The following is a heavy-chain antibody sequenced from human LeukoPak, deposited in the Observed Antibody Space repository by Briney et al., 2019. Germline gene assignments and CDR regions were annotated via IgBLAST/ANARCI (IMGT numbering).Heavy chain of an antibody. V-gene: IGHV4-59*01. J-gene: IGHJ4*02. CDR3: ARLGGGYAFFDY. Sequence: SETLSLTCTVSGGSISFYYWSWIRQPPGKGLEWIGNIYYSGSTNYNPSLKSRVTISVDTSKNQFSLKLSSVTAADTAVYYCARLGGGYAFFDYWGQGNLVTVSS. D-gene: IGHD5-12*01. CDR2: IYYSGST. CDR1: GGSISFYY.